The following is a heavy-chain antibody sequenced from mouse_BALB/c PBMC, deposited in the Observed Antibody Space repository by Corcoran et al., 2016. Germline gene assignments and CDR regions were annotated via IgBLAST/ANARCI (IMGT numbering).Heavy chain of an antibody. CDR1: GYTFTTAG. Sequence: QIQLVQSGPELKKPGETVRISCKASGYTFTTAGMQWVQKMPGKGLKWIGWINTHSGVPKYAEDFKGRFAFSLETSASTAYLQLSNLKNEDTATYFCARYDYYAMDYWGQGTSVTVSS. J-gene: IGHJ4*01. CDR2: INTHSGVP. CDR3: ARYDYYAMDY. V-gene: IGHV9-4*02.